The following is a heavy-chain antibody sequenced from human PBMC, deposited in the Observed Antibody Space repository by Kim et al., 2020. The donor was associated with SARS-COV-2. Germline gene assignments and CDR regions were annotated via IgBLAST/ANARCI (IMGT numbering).Heavy chain of an antibody. D-gene: IGHD2-2*01. V-gene: IGHV3-23*01. Sequence: STFYADSVKGRFIISRDNSRSTLFLQLNSLRAEDTALYYCARESSRRADYWGQGTLVTVSS. J-gene: IGHJ4*02. CDR2: ST. CDR3: ARESSRRADY.